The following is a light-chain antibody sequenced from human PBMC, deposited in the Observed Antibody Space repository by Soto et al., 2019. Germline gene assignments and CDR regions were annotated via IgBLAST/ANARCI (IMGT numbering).Light chain of an antibody. CDR1: SRDVGAYDY. CDR3: FSYADGSFYF. J-gene: IGLJ1*01. CDR2: YVD. Sequence: QSARTQPASVSGSPGQSITISCTGTSRDVGAYDYVSWYLQYPDKAPQLLIYYVDHRPSGVSSRFSGSKSGNTASLTISGLQAEDAGDYYSFSYADGSFYFFGHGTKVTVL. V-gene: IGLV2-14*03.